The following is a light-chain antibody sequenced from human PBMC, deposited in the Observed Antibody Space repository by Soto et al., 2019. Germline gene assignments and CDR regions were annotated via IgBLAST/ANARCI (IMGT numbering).Light chain of an antibody. Sequence: DIQMTQSPSSVSASVGDRVTITCRASQGINNWLAWYQQKPGKAPELLIYAVSYLQSGVPSRFSGSGSGTSFTLTFYSLQPEDFATYYCLQDYNYPLTFGQGTKVELK. CDR2: AVS. J-gene: IGKJ1*01. CDR1: QGINNW. CDR3: LQDYNYPLT. V-gene: IGKV1-12*01.